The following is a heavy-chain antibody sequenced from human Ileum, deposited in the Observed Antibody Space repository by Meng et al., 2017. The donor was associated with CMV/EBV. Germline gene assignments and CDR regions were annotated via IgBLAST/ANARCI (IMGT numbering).Heavy chain of an antibody. V-gene: IGHV4-59*01. Sequence: LTCTVSGGSIRSYYWSWIRQPPGKGLEWIGYIYYSGSPNYNPSLKSRVTISVDTSKNQFSLKLSSVTAADTAVYYCARDSPIGAGFDYWGQGTLVTVSS. J-gene: IGHJ4*02. D-gene: IGHD3-16*01. CDR2: IYYSGSP. CDR1: GGSIRSYY. CDR3: ARDSPIGAGFDY.